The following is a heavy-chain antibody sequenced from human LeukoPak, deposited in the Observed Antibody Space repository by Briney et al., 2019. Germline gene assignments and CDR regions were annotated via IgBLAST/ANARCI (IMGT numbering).Heavy chain of an antibody. Sequence: PGESLKISCKGSGYSFTSYWIAWVRQTPGKGLEGMGIIYPGYSDTTYSPSFQGQVTISATKSIGTAYLQWSRLKASDTAMYYCARQKRVTYITLGGRGTLVSVSS. D-gene: IGHD3-10*01. V-gene: IGHV5-51*01. CDR1: GYSFTSYW. CDR2: IYPGYSDT. J-gene: IGHJ2*01. CDR3: ARQKRVTYITL.